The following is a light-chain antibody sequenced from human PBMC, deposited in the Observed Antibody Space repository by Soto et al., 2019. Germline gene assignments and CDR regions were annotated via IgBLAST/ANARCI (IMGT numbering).Light chain of an antibody. J-gene: IGKJ3*01. Sequence: EIVMTQSPDTLSVSPGEGVTLSCRASQSVSSDLSWYQQKLGQSPRLLMYGASTRATVIPARFSGGGSGTEFTLTISSLQSEDVAIYYCQQYHDWPLITFGHGT. V-gene: IGKV3-15*01. CDR1: QSVSSD. CDR2: GAS. CDR3: QQYHDWPLIT.